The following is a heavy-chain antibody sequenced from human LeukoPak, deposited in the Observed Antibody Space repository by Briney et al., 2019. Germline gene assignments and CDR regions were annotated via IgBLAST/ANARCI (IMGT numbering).Heavy chain of an antibody. D-gene: IGHD3-10*01. CDR3: ARDPEVRGVIGFYFDY. J-gene: IGHJ4*02. Sequence: GGSLRLSCAASGFTFSSYAMHWVRQAPGKGLEWVAVISYDGSNKYYADSVKGRFTISRDNSKNTLYLQMDSLRAEDTAVYYCARDPEVRGVIGFYFDYWGQGTLVTVSS. CDR2: ISYDGSNK. CDR1: GFTFSSYA. V-gene: IGHV3-30*04.